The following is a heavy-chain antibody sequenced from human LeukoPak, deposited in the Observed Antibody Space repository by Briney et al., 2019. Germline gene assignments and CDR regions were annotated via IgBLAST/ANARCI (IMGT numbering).Heavy chain of an antibody. CDR2: ISGSGGST. CDR1: GFTFSSYA. V-gene: IGHV3-23*01. Sequence: GGSLRLSCAASGFTFSSYAMSWVRQAPGKGLEWVSAISGSGGSTYYADSVKGRFTISRDNAKNSLYLQMNSLRAEDTAVYYCARAALVAYRGAFDIWGQGTMVTVSS. D-gene: IGHD5-12*01. CDR3: ARAALVAYRGAFDI. J-gene: IGHJ3*02.